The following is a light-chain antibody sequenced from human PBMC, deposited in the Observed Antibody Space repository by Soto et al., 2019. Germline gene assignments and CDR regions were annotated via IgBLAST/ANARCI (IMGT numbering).Light chain of an antibody. V-gene: IGKV3-15*01. CDR2: GAS. J-gene: IGKJ1*01. CDR1: QSVDIN. Sequence: EIVLTQSPATLSVSPGERVTLSCRASQSVDINLAWYQQKPGQAPRLLIYGASTRATDMSGTFSGRGSGTEFTLTISNVRPEDFAVYYCQQYRSWPRTFGHGTKVEIK. CDR3: QQYRSWPRT.